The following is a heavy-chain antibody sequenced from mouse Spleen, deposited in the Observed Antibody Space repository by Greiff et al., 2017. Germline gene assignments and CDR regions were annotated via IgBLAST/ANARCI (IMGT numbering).Heavy chain of an antibody. CDR3: ALGSSYGGYYFDY. Sequence: DVKLQESVAELVRPGASVKLSCTASGFNIKNTYMHWVKQRPEQGLEWIGRIDPANGNTKYAPKFQGKATITADTSSNTAYLQLSSLTSEDTAIYYCALGSSYGGYYFDYWGQGTTLTVSS. CDR1: GFNIKNTY. CDR2: IDPANGNT. D-gene: IGHD1-1*01. V-gene: IGHV14-3*01. J-gene: IGHJ2*01.